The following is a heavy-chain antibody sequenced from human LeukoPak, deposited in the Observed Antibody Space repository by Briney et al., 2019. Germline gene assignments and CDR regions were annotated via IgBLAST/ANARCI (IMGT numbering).Heavy chain of an antibody. J-gene: IGHJ5*02. CDR1: GGTFISYA. CDR3: ARDGGYCSSTSCQPYNWFDP. CDR2: IIPIFGTA. Sequence: SVTVSFKASGGTFISYAISWVRQAPGQGREWMGGIIPIFGTAYYAQKFQGRVTITADESTSTAYKELSSLRSEDTAVYYCARDGGYCSSTSCQPYNWFDPWGQGTLVTVSS. D-gene: IGHD2-2*01. V-gene: IGHV1-69*01.